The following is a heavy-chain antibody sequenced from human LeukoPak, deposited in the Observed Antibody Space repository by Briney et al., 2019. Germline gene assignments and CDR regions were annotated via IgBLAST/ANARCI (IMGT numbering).Heavy chain of an antibody. CDR3: AGHRGVNQLLSLYYFDY. D-gene: IGHD2-2*01. CDR2: IYYSGST. J-gene: IGHJ4*02. V-gene: IGHV4-39*01. Sequence: SETLSLTCTVSGGSISSSSYYWGWIRQPPGKGLEWIGTIYYSGSTYYNPSLKSRVTMSVDTSKNQFSLKLTSVTAADTAVYYCAGHRGVNQLLSLYYFDYWGQGTLVTVSS. CDR1: GGSISSSSYY.